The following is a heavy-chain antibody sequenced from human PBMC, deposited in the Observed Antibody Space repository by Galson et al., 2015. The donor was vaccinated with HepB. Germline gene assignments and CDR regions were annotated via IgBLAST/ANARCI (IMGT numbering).Heavy chain of an antibody. CDR1: GGTFSSYA. D-gene: IGHD2-15*01. Sequence: CKASGGTFSSYAISWVRQAPGQGLEWMGGIIPIFGTANYAQKFQGRVTITADESTSTAYMELSSLRSEDTAVYYCARTYCSGGSCYAFPTNWFDPWGQGTLVTVSS. CDR3: ARTYCSGGSCYAFPTNWFDP. V-gene: IGHV1-69*01. J-gene: IGHJ5*02. CDR2: IIPIFGTA.